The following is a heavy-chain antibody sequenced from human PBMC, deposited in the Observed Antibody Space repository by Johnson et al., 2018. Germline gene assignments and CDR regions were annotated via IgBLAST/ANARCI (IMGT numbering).Heavy chain of an antibody. D-gene: IGHD1-26*01. Sequence: QVQLVQSGGGVVQPGRSLRLSCAASGFTFSSYGMHWVRQAPGKGLEWVAVISYDGSNKYYADSVKGRFTISRDNSKNTLYLQMNSLRAEDTAVYYCARDTSGSYLGYFQHWGQGTLVTVSS. CDR2: ISYDGSNK. CDR1: GFTFSSYG. CDR3: ARDTSGSYLGYFQH. J-gene: IGHJ1*01. V-gene: IGHV3-30*03.